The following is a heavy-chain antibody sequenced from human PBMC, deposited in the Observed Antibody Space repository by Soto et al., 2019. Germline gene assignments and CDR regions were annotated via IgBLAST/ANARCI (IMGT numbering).Heavy chain of an antibody. CDR2: ISGYNGNT. CDR3: ARDLAYCGGDCYRDTFDL. Sequence: GASVKVSCKASGYTFTNYGISWVRQAPGQGLEWMGWISGYNGNTNYAQKLQGRVTMTTDTSTSTAYMELRSLRSDDTAVYYCARDLAYCGGDCYRDTFDLWGQGTVVTVSS. CDR1: GYTFTNYG. V-gene: IGHV1-18*01. J-gene: IGHJ3*01. D-gene: IGHD2-21*02.